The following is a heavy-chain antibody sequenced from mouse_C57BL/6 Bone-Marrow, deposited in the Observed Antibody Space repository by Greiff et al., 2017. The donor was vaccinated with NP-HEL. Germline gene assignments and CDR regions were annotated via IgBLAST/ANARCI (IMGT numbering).Heavy chain of an antibody. CDR2: LYPRDGST. CDR1: GYTFTSYD. D-gene: IGHD4-1*01. V-gene: IGHV1-85*01. CDR3: ARWELPWGLWYFDV. Sequence: QVQLQQSGPELVKPGASVKLSCKASGYTFTSYDINWVKQRPGQGLEWIGWLYPRDGSTKYNEKFKGQATLPVDPSSSTAYMELHRLTSEDSAVYFCARWELPWGLWYFDVWGTGTTVTVSS. J-gene: IGHJ1*03.